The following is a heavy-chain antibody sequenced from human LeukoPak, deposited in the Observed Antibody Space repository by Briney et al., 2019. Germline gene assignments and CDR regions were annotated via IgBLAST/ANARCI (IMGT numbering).Heavy chain of an antibody. V-gene: IGHV1-8*01. CDR2: MNPNSDNT. CDR1: GYTFTSYD. CDR3: AAGLSIVGAINPDY. Sequence: GASVKVSCKASGYTFTSYDINWVRQATGQGLEWMGWMNPNSDNTGYARKFQGRVTITRNTSISTAYMELSSLRSEDTAVYYCAAGLSIVGAINPDYWGQGTLVTVSS. J-gene: IGHJ4*02. D-gene: IGHD1-26*01.